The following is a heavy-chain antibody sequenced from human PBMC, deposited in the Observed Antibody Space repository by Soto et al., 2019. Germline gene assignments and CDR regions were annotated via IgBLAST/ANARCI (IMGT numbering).Heavy chain of an antibody. CDR2: TYHSGST. CDR3: ARYNWGAMGTFDI. Sequence: PSETLSLTCTVSGGSIISKDWWTWVRQSPGKGLEWIGDTYHSGSTNYNPSLKSRVIISVDTSKNQFSLKLSSVTAADTAVYYCARYNWGAMGTFDIWGQGTMVTVSS. V-gene: IGHV4-4*02. D-gene: IGHD1-1*01. J-gene: IGHJ3*02. CDR1: GGSIISKDW.